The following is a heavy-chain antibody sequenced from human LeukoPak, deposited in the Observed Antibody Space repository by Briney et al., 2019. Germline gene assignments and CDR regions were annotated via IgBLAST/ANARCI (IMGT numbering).Heavy chain of an antibody. D-gene: IGHD2-15*01. CDR2: ISSSSSYI. V-gene: IGHV3-21*01. J-gene: IGHJ3*02. Sequence: GGSLRLSCAASGFTFSSYGMHRVRQAPGKGLEWVSSISSSSSYIYYADSVKGRFTISRDNAKNSLYLQMNSLRAEDTAVYYCARKDPRDAFDIWGQGTMVTVSS. CDR1: GFTFSSYG. CDR3: ARKDPRDAFDI.